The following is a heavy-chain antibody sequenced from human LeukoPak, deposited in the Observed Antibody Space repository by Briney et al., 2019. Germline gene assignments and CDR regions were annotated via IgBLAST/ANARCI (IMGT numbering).Heavy chain of an antibody. Sequence: PGGSLRLSCAASGFSFSSYSMNWVRQAPGKGLEWVSSISSSSSYIYYADSVKGRFTISRDNAKNSLYLQMNSLRAEDTAVYYCARACRDRNWNYFDYWGQGTLVTVSS. CDR2: ISSSSSYI. V-gene: IGHV3-21*01. CDR1: GFSFSSYS. J-gene: IGHJ4*02. CDR3: ARACRDRNWNYFDY. D-gene: IGHD1-1*01.